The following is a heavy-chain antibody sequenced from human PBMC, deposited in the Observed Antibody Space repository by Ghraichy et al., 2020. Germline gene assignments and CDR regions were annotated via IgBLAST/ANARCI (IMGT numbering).Heavy chain of an antibody. CDR2: IYYSGST. V-gene: IGHV4-39*07. J-gene: IGHJ4*02. CDR3: ARHRSLDIVAFDY. CDR1: GGSISSSSYY. D-gene: IGHD5-12*01. Sequence: SQTLSLTCTVSGGSISSSSYYWGWIRQPPGKGLEWIGSIYYSGSTYYNPSLKSRVTISVDTSKNQFSLKLSSVTAADTAVYYCARHRSLDIVAFDYWGQGTLVTVSS.